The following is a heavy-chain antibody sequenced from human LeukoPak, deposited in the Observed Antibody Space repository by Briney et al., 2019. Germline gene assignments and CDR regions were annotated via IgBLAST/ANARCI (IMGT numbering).Heavy chain of an antibody. CDR2: ISGSGGST. J-gene: IGHJ4*02. V-gene: IGHV3-23*01. CDR3: TKRHDYYETSGYYPDFDF. Sequence: PGGSLRLSCAASGFTFSSYAMSWVRQAPGKGLEWVSAISGSGGSTYYADSVKGRFTISRDNSKNTLYLQMNSLRAEDTALYYCTKRHDYYETSGYYPDFDFWGQGTLVSVSP. CDR1: GFTFSSYA. D-gene: IGHD3-22*01.